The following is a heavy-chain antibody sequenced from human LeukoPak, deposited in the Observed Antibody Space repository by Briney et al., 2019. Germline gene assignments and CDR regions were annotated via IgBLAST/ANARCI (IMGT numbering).Heavy chain of an antibody. CDR3: ARSLNDYGDAFDI. V-gene: IGHV4-59*08. CDR2: IYCSGST. D-gene: IGHD4-17*01. J-gene: IGHJ3*02. CDR1: GGSISSYY. Sequence: SETLSLTCTVSGGSISSYYWSWIRQPPGKGLEWIGYIYCSGSTNYNPSLKRRVTISVDTSKNQFSLKLSSVTAADTAVYYCARSLNDYGDAFDIWGQGTMVTVSS.